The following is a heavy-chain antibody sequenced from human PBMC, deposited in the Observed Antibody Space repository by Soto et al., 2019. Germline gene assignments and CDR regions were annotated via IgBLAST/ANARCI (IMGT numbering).Heavy chain of an antibody. D-gene: IGHD6-19*01. V-gene: IGHV3-21*01. CDR2: ISSSSSYI. CDR1: GFTFSSYS. Sequence: PVGSLRLSCAASGFTFSSYSMNWVRQAPGKGLEWVSSISSSSSYIYYADSVKGRFTISRDNAKNSLYLQMNSLRAEDTAVYYCARDPIAVAGTLYYYGMDVWGQGTTVTVSS. CDR3: ARDPIAVAGTLYYYGMDV. J-gene: IGHJ6*02.